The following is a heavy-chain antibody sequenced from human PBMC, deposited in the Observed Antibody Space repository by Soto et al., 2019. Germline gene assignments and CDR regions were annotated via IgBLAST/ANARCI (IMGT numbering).Heavy chain of an antibody. CDR3: TRDRYYDSSGPDY. V-gene: IGHV3-49*04. J-gene: IGHJ4*02. Sequence: GGSLRLSCTASGFTFGDYAMSWVRQAPGKGLEWVGFIRSKAYGGTTEYAASVKGRFTISRDDSKSIAYLQMNSLKTEDTAVYYCTRDRYYDSSGPDYWGQGTLVTVSS. D-gene: IGHD3-22*01. CDR1: GFTFGDYA. CDR2: IRSKAYGGTT.